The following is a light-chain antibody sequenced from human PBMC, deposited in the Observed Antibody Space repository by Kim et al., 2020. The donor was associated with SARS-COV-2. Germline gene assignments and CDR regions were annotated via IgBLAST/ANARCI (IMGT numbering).Light chain of an antibody. CDR3: QAWDSSTVV. CDR1: KLGDKY. V-gene: IGLV3-1*01. J-gene: IGLJ2*01. Sequence: SYELTQPPSVSVSPGQTASITCSGDKLGDKYASWYQQKPGHSPVLVIYQDIKRPSGIPERFSGSNSGNTATLTISGTQAMDEADYYCQAWDSSTVVFGGGTQLTVL. CDR2: QDI.